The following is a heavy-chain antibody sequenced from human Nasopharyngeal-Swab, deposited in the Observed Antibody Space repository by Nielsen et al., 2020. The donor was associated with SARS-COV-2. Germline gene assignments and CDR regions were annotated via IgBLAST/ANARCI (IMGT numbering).Heavy chain of an antibody. CDR3: ARWGITIFGVVIIPKKEDWYFDL. V-gene: IGHV3-21*01. D-gene: IGHD3-3*01. J-gene: IGHJ2*01. CDR1: GFTFSSYS. Sequence: GGSLRLSCAASGFTFSSYSMNWVRQAPGKGLEWVSSISSSSSYIYYADSVKGRFTISRDNAKNSLYLQMNSLRAEDTAVYYCARWGITIFGVVIIPKKEDWYFDLWGRGTLVTVSS. CDR2: ISSSSSYI.